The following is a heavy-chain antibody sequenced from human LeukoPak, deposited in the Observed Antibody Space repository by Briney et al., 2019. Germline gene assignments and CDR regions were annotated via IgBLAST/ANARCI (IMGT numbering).Heavy chain of an antibody. V-gene: IGHV4-31*03. J-gene: IGHJ4*02. CDR2: IYYSGST. D-gene: IGHD5-12*01. Sequence: SQTLSLTCTVSGGSISSGGYYWSWIRQHPGKRLEWIGYIYYSGSTYYNPSLKSRVTISVDTSKNQFSLKLSSVTAADTAVYYCARDGGGYDTYFDYWGQGTLVTVSS. CDR3: ARDGGGYDTYFDY. CDR1: GGSISSGGYY.